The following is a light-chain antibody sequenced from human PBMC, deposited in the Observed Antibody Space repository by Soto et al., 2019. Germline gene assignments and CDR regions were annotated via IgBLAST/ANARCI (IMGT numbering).Light chain of an antibody. CDR3: VLYMGSGISV. CDR2: TTN. J-gene: IGLJ3*02. V-gene: IGLV8-61*01. CDR1: SGSVSTTYY. Sequence: QTVVTQEPAFSESPGGTVTLTCGLTSGSVSTTYYPSWYQQTPGQAPRTLIYTTNTRSSGVPDRFSGSILGNKAALTITGAQADDESHYYCVLYMGSGISVFGGGTKLTVL.